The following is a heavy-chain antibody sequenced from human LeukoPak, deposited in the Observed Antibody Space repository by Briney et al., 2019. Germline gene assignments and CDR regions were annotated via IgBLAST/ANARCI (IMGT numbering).Heavy chain of an antibody. CDR1: GGAIRSHY. Sequence: SETLSLTCTVSGGAIRSHYWNWIRQPAGKGLEWIGRIYSSGYINDNPSLKSRITMSVDMSKNQFSLRLNSVTAADTAVYYCARGEHSVDSWGQGMLVTVSS. J-gene: IGHJ4*02. CDR3: ARGEHSVDS. CDR2: IYSSGYI. D-gene: IGHD1/OR15-1a*01. V-gene: IGHV4-4*07.